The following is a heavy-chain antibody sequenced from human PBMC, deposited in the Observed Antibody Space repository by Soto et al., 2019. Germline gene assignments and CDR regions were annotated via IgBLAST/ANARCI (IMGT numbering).Heavy chain of an antibody. CDR1: GYTFTSYY. CDR2: INPSGGST. D-gene: IGHD6-19*01. Sequence: QVQLVQSGAEVKKPGASVKVSCKASGYTFTSYYMHWVRQAPGQGLEWMGIINPSGGSTSYAQKFKGRVTMTRDTSTSTVYMELSSLRSEDTAVYYCARDLGGSNIAVAALQYGMDVWGQGTTVTVSS. CDR3: ARDLGGSNIAVAALQYGMDV. J-gene: IGHJ6*02. V-gene: IGHV1-46*01.